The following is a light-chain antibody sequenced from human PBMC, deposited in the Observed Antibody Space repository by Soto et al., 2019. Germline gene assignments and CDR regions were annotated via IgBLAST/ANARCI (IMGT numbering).Light chain of an antibody. CDR2: EVS. V-gene: IGLV2-23*02. CDR1: SSDVGSYNL. J-gene: IGLJ1*01. CDR3: CSYAGSSTNV. Sequence: QSALTQPASVSGSPGQSITISCTGTSSDVGSYNLVSWYQQHPGKAPKLMIYEVSKRPSGVSNLFSGSKSGNTASLTISGLQAEDEADYYCCSYAGSSTNVFGTGTKVTVL.